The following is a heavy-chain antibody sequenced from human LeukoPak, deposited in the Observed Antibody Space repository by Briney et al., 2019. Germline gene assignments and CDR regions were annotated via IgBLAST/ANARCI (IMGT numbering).Heavy chain of an antibody. Sequence: GGSLRLSCAASGFTFDDYAMHWVRQAPGKGLEWVSLISWDGGSTYYADSVKGRFTISRDKSKNSLYLQMNSLRAEDTALYYCAKVTPQLRFLEWLFDAFDIWGQGTMVTVSS. CDR1: GFTFDDYA. CDR2: ISWDGGST. D-gene: IGHD3-3*01. V-gene: IGHV3-43D*03. J-gene: IGHJ3*02. CDR3: AKVTPQLRFLEWLFDAFDI.